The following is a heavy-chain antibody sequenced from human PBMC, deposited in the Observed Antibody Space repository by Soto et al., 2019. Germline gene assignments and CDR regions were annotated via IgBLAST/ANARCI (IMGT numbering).Heavy chain of an antibody. Sequence: SETLSLTCTVSGGSISNFYWSWMRQPPGEGLEWVGHIHYSGTTNYNPSLKSRVTISLDTSKNQFSLKLSSVTAADTAVYYCARADFWNGYSAPPKYWGQGTLVTVSS. J-gene: IGHJ4*02. D-gene: IGHD3-3*01. CDR2: IHYSGTT. CDR1: GGSISNFY. V-gene: IGHV4-59*01. CDR3: ARADFWNGYSAPPKY.